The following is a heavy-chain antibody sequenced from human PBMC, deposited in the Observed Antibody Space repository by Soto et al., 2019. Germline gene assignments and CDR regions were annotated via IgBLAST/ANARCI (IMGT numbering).Heavy chain of an antibody. Sequence: PGGSLRLSCAASGFTFSSYGMHWVRQAPGKGLEWVAVIWYDGSNKYYADSVKGRFTISRDNSKNTLYLQMNSLRAEDTAVYYCAIWSGTKGVDYWGQGTLVTVSS. CDR3: AIWSGTKGVDY. D-gene: IGHD3-3*01. CDR1: GFTFSSYG. CDR2: IWYDGSNK. V-gene: IGHV3-33*01. J-gene: IGHJ4*02.